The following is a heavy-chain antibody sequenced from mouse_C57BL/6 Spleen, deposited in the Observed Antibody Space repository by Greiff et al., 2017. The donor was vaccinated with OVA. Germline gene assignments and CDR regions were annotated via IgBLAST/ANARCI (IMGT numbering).Heavy chain of an antibody. V-gene: IGHV5-17*01. CDR2: ISSGSSTI. J-gene: IGHJ1*03. D-gene: IGHD2-4*01. Sequence: EVNVVESGGGLVKPGGSLKLSCAASGFTFSDYGMHWVRQAPEKGLEWVAYISSGSSTIYYADTVKGRFTISRDNAKNTLFLQMTSLRSEDTAMYYCARQGLHWYFDVWGTGTTVTVSS. CDR1: GFTFSDYG. CDR3: ARQGLHWYFDV.